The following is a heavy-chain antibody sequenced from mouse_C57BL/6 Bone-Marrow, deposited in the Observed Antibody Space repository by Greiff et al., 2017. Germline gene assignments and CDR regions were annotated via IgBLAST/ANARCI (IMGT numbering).Heavy chain of an antibody. V-gene: IGHV1-64*01. CDR1: GYTFTSYW. D-gene: IGHD1-1*01. Sequence: QVQLQQPGAELVKPGASVKLSCKASGYTFTSYWMHWVKQRPGQGLEWIGMIHPNSGSTNYNEKFKSKATLTVDKSSSTAYMQLSSLTSEDSAVYYCARGVTTVRYWYFDVWGTGTTVTVSS. CDR2: IHPNSGST. J-gene: IGHJ1*03. CDR3: ARGVTTVRYWYFDV.